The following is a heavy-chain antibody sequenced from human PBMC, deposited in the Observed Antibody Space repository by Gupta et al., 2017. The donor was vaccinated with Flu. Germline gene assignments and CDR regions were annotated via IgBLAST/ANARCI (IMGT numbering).Heavy chain of an antibody. CDR2: ISSSSSTI. CDR1: GFTFSSYS. J-gene: IGHJ6*02. D-gene: IGHD2-2*02. CDR3: ASLRDIVVVPAAIPPYYYYGMDV. V-gene: IGHV3-48*02. Sequence: EVQLVESGGGLVQPGGSLRLSCAASGFTFSSYSMNWVCQAPGKGLEWVSYISSSSSTIYYADSVKGRFTISRDNAKNSLYLQMNSLRDEDTAVYYCASLRDIVVVPAAIPPYYYYGMDVWGQGTTVTVSS.